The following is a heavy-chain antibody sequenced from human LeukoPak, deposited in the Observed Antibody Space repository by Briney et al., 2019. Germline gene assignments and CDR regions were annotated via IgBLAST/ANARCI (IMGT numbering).Heavy chain of an antibody. CDR2: TYSGGST. J-gene: IGHJ4*02. CDR1: GFTVGTNY. V-gene: IGHV3-53*01. Sequence: GGSLRLSCAASGFTVGTNYMSWVRQAPGKGLEWVSITYSGGSTYYADSVKGRFTTSRDNSKNTLYLQMNSLGAEDTAIYYCARDTKNWGQGTLVTVSS. D-gene: IGHD1-1*01. CDR3: ARDTKN.